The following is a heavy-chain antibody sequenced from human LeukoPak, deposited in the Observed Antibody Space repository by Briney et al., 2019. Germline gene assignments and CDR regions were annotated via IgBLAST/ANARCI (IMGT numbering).Heavy chain of an antibody. D-gene: IGHD2-15*01. CDR1: GFTVSSND. J-gene: IGHJ1*01. CDR3: ATLGYCSSGSCYRHFQH. V-gene: IGHV3-53*01. Sequence: GGSLRLSCAASGFTVSSNDMSWVRQAPGKGLERVSLIYSGGSTYYADSVKGRFTISRDNSKNTLNLQMNTLRAEDTAVYYCATLGYCSSGSCYRHFQHWGQGTLVTVSS. CDR2: IYSGGST.